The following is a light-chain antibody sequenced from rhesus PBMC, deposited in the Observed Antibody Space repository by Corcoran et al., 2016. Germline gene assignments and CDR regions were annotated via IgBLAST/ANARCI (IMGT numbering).Light chain of an antibody. CDR1: QGISNH. CDR2: YAS. CDR3: QQHNSYPRT. Sequence: DIQMTQSPSSLSASVGDTVTITSRASQGISNHLAWYQQKPGKAPKPLIYYASNLESGVPSRLSGSGSGTDFTLTPSNLQPEDFAIYYCQQHNSYPRTFGQETKMEVK. V-gene: IGKV1S14*01. J-gene: IGKJ1*01.